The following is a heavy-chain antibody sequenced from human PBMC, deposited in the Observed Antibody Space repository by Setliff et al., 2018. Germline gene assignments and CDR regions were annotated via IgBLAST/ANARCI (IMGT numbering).Heavy chain of an antibody. V-gene: IGHV1-18*01. Sequence: ASVKVSCKASGFTFKDSIVNWVRQAPGQGLEWVGWLSPYSGNTYSAQKFQGRLTLTTDTSTTTAYMELKGLTSGDTAIYYCAKLVRYCSSRTCQRASGDEYLGQGTLVTVSS. D-gene: IGHD2-15*01. CDR1: GFTFKDSI. CDR2: LSPYSGNT. CDR3: AKLVRYCSSRTCQRASGDEY. J-gene: IGHJ1*01.